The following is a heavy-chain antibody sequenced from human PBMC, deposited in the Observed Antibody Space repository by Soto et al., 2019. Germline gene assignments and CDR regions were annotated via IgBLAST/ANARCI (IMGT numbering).Heavy chain of an antibody. V-gene: IGHV3-64*01. J-gene: IGHJ4*02. CDR2: LSSNGGST. CDR1: GFTFSSYA. Sequence: EVQLVESGGGLVQPGGSLRLSCAASGFTFSSYAMHWVRQAPGKGLEYVSALSSNGGSTYYANSVKGRFTISRDNSNNALYLQMGSLRAEDMAVYYCARGPGYYFDYWGQGTLVTVSS. CDR3: ARGPGYYFDY.